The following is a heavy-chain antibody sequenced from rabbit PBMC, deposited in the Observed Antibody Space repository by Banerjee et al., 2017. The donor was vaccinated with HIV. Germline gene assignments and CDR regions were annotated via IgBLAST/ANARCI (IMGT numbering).Heavy chain of an antibody. CDR2: IGAVST. Sequence: QEQLEESGGDLVKPEGSLTLTCTASGFSFSSRYWLCWVRQAPGKGLEWIACIGAVSTYYATWAKGRFTISKTSSTTVTLQMTSLTAADTASYFCARDLAGVIGWNFNLWGPGTLVTVS. CDR1: GFSFSSRYW. CDR3: ARDLAGVIGWNFNL. J-gene: IGHJ4*01. V-gene: IGHV1S45*01. D-gene: IGHD4-1*01.